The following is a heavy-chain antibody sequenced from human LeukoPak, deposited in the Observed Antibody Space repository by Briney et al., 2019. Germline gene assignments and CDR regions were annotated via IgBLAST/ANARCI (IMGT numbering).Heavy chain of an antibody. CDR3: AKDRGVPYDFWSGYYYYGMDV. CDR1: GFTFSSYA. CDR2: ISYDGSNK. D-gene: IGHD3-3*01. V-gene: IGHV3-30*18. Sequence: GGSLRLSCAASGFTFSSYAMSWVRQAPGKGLEWVAVISYDGSNKYYADSVKGRFTISRDNSKNTLYLQMNSLRAEDTAVYYCAKDRGVPYDFWSGYYYYGMDVWGQGTTVTVSS. J-gene: IGHJ6*02.